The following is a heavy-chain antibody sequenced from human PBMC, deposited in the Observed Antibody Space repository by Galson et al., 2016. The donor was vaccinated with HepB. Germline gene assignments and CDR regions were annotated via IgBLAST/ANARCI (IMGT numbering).Heavy chain of an antibody. CDR3: ASVLVGVTGGPFEM. J-gene: IGHJ3*02. D-gene: IGHD1-26*01. CDR1: RSIFSDHW. Sequence: QSGAEVTKPGESLKISCKGSRSIFSDHWIGWVRQMPGKSLEWMGIMFPGDSDTRARPSFQGRVTMSVDKSIDTAYLQWRRRKASDTAMYYLASVLVGVTGGPFEMWGQGTLVTVSS. V-gene: IGHV5-51*01. CDR2: MFPGDSDT.